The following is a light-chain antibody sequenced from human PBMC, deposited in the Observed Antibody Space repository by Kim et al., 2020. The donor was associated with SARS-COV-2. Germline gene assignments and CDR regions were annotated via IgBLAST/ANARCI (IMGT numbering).Light chain of an antibody. CDR1: QSIRSY. J-gene: IGKJ2*03. CDR3: QQSYSTPPS. CDR2: AAS. Sequence: SASVEDRVTIPCRASQSIRSYLNCYQQKPGKAPKLLSYAASSLQSGIPSRFSGSGSGTDFTLTISSLQPEDFATYYCQQSYSTPPSFGQGTKLEI. V-gene: IGKV1-39*01.